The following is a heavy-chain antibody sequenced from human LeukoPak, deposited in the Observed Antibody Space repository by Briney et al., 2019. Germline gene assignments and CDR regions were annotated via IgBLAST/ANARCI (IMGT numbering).Heavy chain of an antibody. CDR2: ISDSGNT. V-gene: IGHV4-39*01. Sequence: KPSETLSLTCTVSGGSISSRNYYWGWIRQPPGEGLEWIGKISDSGNTYYSPSLRSRVTISIDTSKNQFSLKLSSVTATDTAVYYCARREKVLDYLDYWGQGTLVTVSS. D-gene: IGHD1-26*01. CDR1: GGSISSRNYY. CDR3: ARREKVLDYLDY. J-gene: IGHJ4*02.